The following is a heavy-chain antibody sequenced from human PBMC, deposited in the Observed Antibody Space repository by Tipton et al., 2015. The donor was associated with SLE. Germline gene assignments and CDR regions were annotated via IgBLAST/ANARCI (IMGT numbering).Heavy chain of an antibody. V-gene: IGHV4-61*02. CDR1: GDSFSSGSSS. CDR2: IYNSGIT. CDR3: ARGCSSSTCEPFYFSGMDV. Sequence: TLSLTCTVSGDSFSSGSSSWNWVRQPAGKGLEWIGLIYNSGITNYNPSLQSRVTITVDMSKNQFSLRLISVTAADTAVYYCARGCSSSTCEPFYFSGMDVWGQGTTVTVSS. J-gene: IGHJ6*02. D-gene: IGHD2-2*01.